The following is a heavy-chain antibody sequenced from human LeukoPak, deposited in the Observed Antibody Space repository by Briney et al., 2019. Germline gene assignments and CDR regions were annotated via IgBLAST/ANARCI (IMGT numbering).Heavy chain of an antibody. CDR3: ARDASAAGTRDYYYYMDV. D-gene: IGHD6-13*01. V-gene: IGHV1-8*03. CDR1: GYTFTGYY. CDR2: MNPNSGNT. J-gene: IGHJ6*03. Sequence: GASVKVSCKASGYTFTGYYMHWVRQAPGQGLEWMGWMNPNSGNTGYAQKFQGRVTITRNTSISTAYMELSSLRSEDTAVYYCARDASAAGTRDYYYYMDVWGKGTTVTVSS.